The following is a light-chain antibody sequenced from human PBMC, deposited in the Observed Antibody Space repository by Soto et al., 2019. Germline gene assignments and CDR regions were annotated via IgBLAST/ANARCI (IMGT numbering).Light chain of an antibody. V-gene: IGKV3-20*01. CDR2: GES. CDR3: QQYGSSPT. Sequence: EIVLTQSPGTLSLSPGERATRSCRASQSVSNNYLAWYQQKPGQPPRLLIYGESSRATGIPDRFSGSGSGTDFTLTISRLEPEDFAVYYCQQYGSSPTFGEGTKVDIK. CDR1: QSVSNNY. J-gene: IGKJ4*01.